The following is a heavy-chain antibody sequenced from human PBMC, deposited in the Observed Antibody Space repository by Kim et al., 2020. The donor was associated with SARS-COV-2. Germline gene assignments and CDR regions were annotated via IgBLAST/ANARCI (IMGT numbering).Heavy chain of an antibody. J-gene: IGHJ6*02. CDR1: GFTFSSYG. D-gene: IGHD6-13*01. V-gene: IGHV3-33*06. CDR3: AKDLGAAAGTECGMDV. CDR2: IWYDGSNK. Sequence: GGSLRLSCAASGFTFSSYGMHWVRQAPGKGLEWVAVIWYDGSNKYYADSVKGRFTISRDNSKNTLYLQMNSLRAEDTAVYYCAKDLGAAAGTECGMDVWGQGTTVTVSS.